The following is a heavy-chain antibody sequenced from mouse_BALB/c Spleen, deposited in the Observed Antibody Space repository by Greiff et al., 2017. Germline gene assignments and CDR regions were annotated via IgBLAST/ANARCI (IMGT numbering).Heavy chain of an antibody. CDR2: ISYRGSP. CDR3: AKYRDYRYGDGYYCDY. J-gene: IGHJ2*01. CDR1: GDSITSGY. Sequence: DVKLQESGPSLVKPSQTLSLTCSVTGDSITSGYWNWIRQFPGNKLEYMGYISYRGSPYYNPSLKSRISITRNTSKNQYYLHLNSVTTEDTATYYDAKYRDYRYGDGYYCDYGGQGTTLTGSS. D-gene: IGHD2-14*01. V-gene: IGHV3-8*02.